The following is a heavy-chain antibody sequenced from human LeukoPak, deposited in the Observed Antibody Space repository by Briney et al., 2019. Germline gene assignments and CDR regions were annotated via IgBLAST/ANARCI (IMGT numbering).Heavy chain of an antibody. V-gene: IGHV4-30-4*08. CDR3: AREGRKHFNYYMDV. Sequence: SQTLSLTCTVSGGSISSGDYYWSWIRQPPGKGLEWIGYIYYSGSTYYNPSLKSRVTISVDTSKNQFSLKLSPVTAADTAVYYCAREGRKHFNYYMDVWGKGTTVTVSS. CDR2: IYYSGST. D-gene: IGHD1-14*01. CDR1: GGSISSGDYY. J-gene: IGHJ6*03.